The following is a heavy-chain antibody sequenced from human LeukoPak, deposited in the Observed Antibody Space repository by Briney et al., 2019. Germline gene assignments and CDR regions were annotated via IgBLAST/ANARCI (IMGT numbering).Heavy chain of an antibody. Sequence: ASVKVSCKASGYTFTSYDINWVRQATGQGLEWMGWMNPNSGNTGYAQKFQGRVTMTRNTSISTAYMELSSLRSEDTAVYYCARGNYYDSSGYNWFGPWGQGTLVTVSS. CDR3: ARGNYYDSSGYNWFGP. J-gene: IGHJ5*02. V-gene: IGHV1-8*01. CDR1: GYTFTSYD. CDR2: MNPNSGNT. D-gene: IGHD3-22*01.